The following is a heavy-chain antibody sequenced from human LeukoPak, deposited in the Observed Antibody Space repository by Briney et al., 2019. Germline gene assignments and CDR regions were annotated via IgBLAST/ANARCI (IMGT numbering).Heavy chain of an antibody. CDR1: GGSISSGDYY. V-gene: IGHV4-30-4*01. D-gene: IGHD6-6*01. CDR2: IYYSGST. J-gene: IGHJ4*02. CDR3: ARRAYSSSHFDY. Sequence: PSETLSLTCTVSGGSISSGDYYWSWIRQPPGKGLEWVGYIYYSGSTYYNPSLKSRVTISVDTSKNQFSLKLSSVTAADTAVYYCARRAYSSSHFDYWGQGTLVTVSS.